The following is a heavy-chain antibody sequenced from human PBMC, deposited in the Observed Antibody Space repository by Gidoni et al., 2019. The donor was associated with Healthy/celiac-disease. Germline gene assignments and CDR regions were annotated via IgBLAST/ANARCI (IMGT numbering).Heavy chain of an antibody. CDR2: ISAYNGNT. D-gene: IGHD5-18*01. J-gene: IGHJ4*02. CDR3: ARSTQLWNIFDY. V-gene: IGHV1-18*04. Sequence: QVQLVQSGAEVQKPGASVKVSCEASGYTFTSYGISWVRQAPGQGLESVGWISAYNGNTNDAQRLQGRVTMTTDTSTSTAYMELRSLRSDDTAVYYCARSTQLWNIFDYWGQGTLVTVSS. CDR1: GYTFTSYG.